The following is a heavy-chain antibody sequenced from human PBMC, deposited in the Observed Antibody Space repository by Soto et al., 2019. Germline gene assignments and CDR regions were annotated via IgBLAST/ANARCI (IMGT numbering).Heavy chain of an antibody. Sequence: SETLSLTSAVYGGSLKGYYWSWIRQPPGKGLEWIGEINHSGSTNYNPSLKSRVTISVDTSKNQFSLKLSSVTAADTAVYYCARAPIFGVVIRSFDYWGQGTLVTVSS. CDR1: GGSLKGYY. CDR2: INHSGST. D-gene: IGHD3-3*01. CDR3: ARAPIFGVVIRSFDY. J-gene: IGHJ4*02. V-gene: IGHV4-34*01.